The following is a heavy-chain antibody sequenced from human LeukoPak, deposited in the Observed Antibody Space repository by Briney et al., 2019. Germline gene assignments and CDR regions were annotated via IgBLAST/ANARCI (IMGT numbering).Heavy chain of an antibody. D-gene: IGHD3-22*01. V-gene: IGHV1-69*06. J-gene: IGHJ6*02. Sequence: SVKVSCKASGGTFSSYAISWVRQAPGQGLEWMGGIIPIFGTANYAQKFQGRVTITADKSTSTAYMELSSLRSEDTAVYYCARSAPDSGGYYYYYYGMDVWGQGTTVTVSS. CDR3: ARSAPDSGGYYYYYYGMDV. CDR2: IIPIFGTA. CDR1: GGTFSSYA.